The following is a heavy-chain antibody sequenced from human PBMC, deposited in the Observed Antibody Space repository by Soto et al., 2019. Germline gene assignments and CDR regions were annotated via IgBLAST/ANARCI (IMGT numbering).Heavy chain of an antibody. CDR3: ARDRPDYGDYVGGSYYYYYYMDV. V-gene: IGHV1-18*01. D-gene: IGHD4-17*01. J-gene: IGHJ6*03. CDR1: GYTFTSYG. Sequence: GASVKVSCKASGYTFTSYGISWVRQAPGQGLEWMGWISAYNGNTNYAQKLQGRVTMTTDTSTSTAYMELRSLRSDDTAVYYCARDRPDYGDYVGGSYYYYYYMDVWGKGTKVTVSS. CDR2: ISAYNGNT.